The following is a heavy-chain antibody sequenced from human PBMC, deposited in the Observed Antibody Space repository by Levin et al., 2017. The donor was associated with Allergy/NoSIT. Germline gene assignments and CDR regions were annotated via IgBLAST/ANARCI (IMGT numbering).Heavy chain of an antibody. J-gene: IGHJ4*02. CDR3: VISRVGARGPFDS. V-gene: IGHV3-53*01. CDR1: GFTVSSNY. Sequence: RTGGSLRLSCAGSGFTVSSNYMTWVRQAPGKGLEWVSVLYSEAGGGYTYYADSVKDRFTISRDNSKNTLSLQMDSLRAEDTAIYYCVISRVGARGPFDSWGQGTLVTVSS. D-gene: IGHD1-26*01. CDR2: LYSEAGGGYT.